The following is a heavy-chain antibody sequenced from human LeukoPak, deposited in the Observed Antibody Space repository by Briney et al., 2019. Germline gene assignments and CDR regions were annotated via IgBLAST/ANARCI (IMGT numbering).Heavy chain of an antibody. J-gene: IGHJ6*02. CDR3: ARDEHNSGSNGMDV. CDR2: TYYKAKRYI. V-gene: IGHV6-1*01. Sequence: SQTLSLTCAISGDSVSRNSAAWNWIRQSPSRGLEWLGRTYYKAKRYIDYDVSVKRRITINPDTSKNQFSLHLNSVPPEDTAVYYCARDEHNSGSNGMDVWGHGTTVTVSS. CDR1: GDSVSRNSAA. D-gene: IGHD6-19*01.